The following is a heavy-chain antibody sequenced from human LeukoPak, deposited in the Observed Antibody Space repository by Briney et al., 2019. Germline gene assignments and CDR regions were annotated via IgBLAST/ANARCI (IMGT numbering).Heavy chain of an antibody. CDR1: GFTFSSYG. CDR2: ISYDGSNK. CDR3: ARDSTWIQDF. D-gene: IGHD5-18*01. V-gene: IGHV3-30*19. J-gene: IGHJ4*02. Sequence: PGGSLRLSCAASGFTFSSYGMHWVRQAPGKGLEWVAVISYDGSNKYYADSVKGRITISRDNSKNTVYLQMNSLRGEDTAVYYCARDSTWIQDFWGQGTLVTVSS.